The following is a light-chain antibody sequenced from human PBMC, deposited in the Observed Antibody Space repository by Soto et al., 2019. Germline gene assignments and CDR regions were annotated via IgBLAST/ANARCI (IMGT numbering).Light chain of an antibody. Sequence: DIQMTQSPSSLSASVGDRVTITCRASQGISSYLAWYQQKPGKVPKVLIYAASTLHSGVTSRFSGSGSGTEFTLTISNVQPEDVATYYCQTYYSAPETFGQGTKVEI. V-gene: IGKV1-27*01. J-gene: IGKJ1*01. CDR3: QTYYSAPET. CDR1: QGISSY. CDR2: AAS.